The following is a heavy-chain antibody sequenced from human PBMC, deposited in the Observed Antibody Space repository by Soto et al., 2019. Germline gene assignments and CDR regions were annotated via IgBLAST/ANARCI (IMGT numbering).Heavy chain of an antibody. D-gene: IGHD3-10*01. Sequence: QITLKESGPTLVKATQTLTLTCTFSGFSLSTSGVGVCWIRQSPGKALEWLALIYWDDDKRYSPSLKTTHTISTGTTKTQVVLTKTTMDPVDTATYYSAHRILRGSGTHILWCPFDIWGQGTMVTVSS. CDR1: GFSLSTSGVG. J-gene: IGHJ3*02. CDR2: IYWDDDK. V-gene: IGHV2-5*02. CDR3: AHRILRGSGTHILWCPFDI.